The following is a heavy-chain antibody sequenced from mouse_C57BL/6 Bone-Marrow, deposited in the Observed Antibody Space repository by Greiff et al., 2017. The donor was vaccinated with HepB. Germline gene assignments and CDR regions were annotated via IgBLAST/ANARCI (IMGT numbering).Heavy chain of an antibody. V-gene: IGHV14-4*01. CDR1: GFNIKDDY. D-gene: IGHD1-1*01. CDR2: IDPENGDT. J-gene: IGHJ2*01. CDR3: ARCYYYGSSYYFDY. Sequence: EVKLMESGAELVRPGASVKLSCTASGFNIKDDYMHWVKQRPEQGLEWIGWIDPENGDTEYASKFQGKATITADTSSNTAYLQLSSLTSEDTAVYYCARCYYYGSSYYFDYWGQGTTLTVSS.